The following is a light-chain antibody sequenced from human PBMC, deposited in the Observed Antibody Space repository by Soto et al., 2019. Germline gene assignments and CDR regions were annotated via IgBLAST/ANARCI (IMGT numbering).Light chain of an antibody. CDR3: QQYNTYPWT. J-gene: IGKJ1*01. CDR2: KAS. V-gene: IGKV1-5*03. CDR1: QSISRL. Sequence: DIQMTQSPSTLSASVGDRVTITCRASQSISRLLAWYQQKPGKAPKVLIYKASRLESGVPSRFSGSGSGTEFTLTISSLQPDDFATYYCQQYNTYPWTFGQGTKVEIK.